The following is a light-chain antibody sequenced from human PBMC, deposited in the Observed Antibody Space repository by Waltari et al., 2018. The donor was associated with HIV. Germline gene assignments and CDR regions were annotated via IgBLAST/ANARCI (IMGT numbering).Light chain of an antibody. CDR1: QSVLSTSKHKSH. J-gene: IGKJ1*01. CDR3: QQYYSAPWT. V-gene: IGKV4-1*01. Sequence: DIVMTQSPDSLSVSLGERAAINCKSSQSVLSTSKHKSHLAWYQQKPGQPPKLLIYWASNRDSGVPDRFSGSVSGTDFTLTISSLQAEDVAVYFCQQYYSAPWTFGQGTKVEIK. CDR2: WAS.